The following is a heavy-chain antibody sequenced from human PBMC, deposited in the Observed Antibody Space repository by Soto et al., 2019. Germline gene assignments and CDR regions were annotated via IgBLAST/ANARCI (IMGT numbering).Heavy chain of an antibody. CDR3: ARKVYYYYGMDV. V-gene: IGHV3-23*01. J-gene: IGHJ6*02. CDR1: GFTFSGYA. CDR2: ISGSGGST. Sequence: PGGSLRLSCAASGFTFSGYAMSWVRQAPGKGLEWVSVISGSGGSTYYADSVKGRFTISRDNSKNTLYLQMNSLRAEDTAVYYCARKVYYYYGMDVWGQGTTVTVSS.